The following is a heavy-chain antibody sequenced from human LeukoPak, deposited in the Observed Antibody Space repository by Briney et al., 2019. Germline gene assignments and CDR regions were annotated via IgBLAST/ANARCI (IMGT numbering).Heavy chain of an antibody. D-gene: IGHD2-2*01. CDR2: IIPIFGTA. J-gene: IGHJ5*02. CDR3: AREEVGVVPAAIYWFDP. Sequence: GSAVKVSCKASGGTFSSYAISWVGPAPGQGLEWMGGIIPIFGTANYAQKFQGRVTITADESTSTAYMELSSLRSEDTAVYYCAREEVGVVPAAIYWFDPWGQGTLVTVSS. V-gene: IGHV1-69*01. CDR1: GGTFSSYA.